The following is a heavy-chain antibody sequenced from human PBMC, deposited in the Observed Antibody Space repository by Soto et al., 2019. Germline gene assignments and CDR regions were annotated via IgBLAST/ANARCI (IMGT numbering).Heavy chain of an antibody. Sequence: GGSLRLSCAASGFTFSSYWMSWVRQAPGKGLEWVANIKQDGSEKYYVDSVKGRFTISRDNSKNTLYLQMNSLRAEDTAVYYCAKCSQLKGAAGNPDYWGQGTLVTVSS. J-gene: IGHJ4*02. CDR1: GFTFSSYW. CDR2: IKQDGSEK. D-gene: IGHD6-13*01. V-gene: IGHV3-7*03. CDR3: AKCSQLKGAAGNPDY.